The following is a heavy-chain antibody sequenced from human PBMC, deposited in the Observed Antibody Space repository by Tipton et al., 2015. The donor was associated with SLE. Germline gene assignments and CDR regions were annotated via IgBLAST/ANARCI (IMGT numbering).Heavy chain of an antibody. CDR2: MNPYSGNT. J-gene: IGHJ4*02. D-gene: IGHD3-3*01. CDR3: ARFLQWFEDY. V-gene: IGHV1-8*02. CDR1: GYSFTDYF. Sequence: QSGAEVKKSGASVKVSCTAAGYSFTDYFVHWVRQAPGQGLEWMGWMNPYSGNTGYAQKFQGRVTMTRNMSISTAYMELSSLRSEDTAVYYCARFLQWFEDYWGQGTLVAVSS.